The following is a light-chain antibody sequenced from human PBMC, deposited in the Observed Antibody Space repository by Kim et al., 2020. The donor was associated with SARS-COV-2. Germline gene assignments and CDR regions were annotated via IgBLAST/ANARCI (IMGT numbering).Light chain of an antibody. V-gene: IGLV2-11*01. CDR1: SSVVGDYEY. J-gene: IGLJ1*01. Sequence: QSALTQPRSVSGSPGQSVTLSCTATSSVVGDYEYVSWYQQHPGKAPKLIIYQVNKRPSGVPDRFSGSKSGYRASLTISGLQADDEADYYYCSHAGTFYVFGPGTKVTVL. CDR3: CSHAGTFYV. CDR2: QVN.